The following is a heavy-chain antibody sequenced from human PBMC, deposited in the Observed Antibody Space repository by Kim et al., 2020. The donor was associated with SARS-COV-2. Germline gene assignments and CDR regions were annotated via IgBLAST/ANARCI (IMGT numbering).Heavy chain of an antibody. D-gene: IGHD3-10*01. Sequence: GGSLRLSCAASGFTFDDYAMHWVRQAPGKGLEWVSGISWNSGSIGYADSVKGRFTISRDNAKNSLYLQMNSLRAEDTALYYCAKVREVLLWFGEPAHGM. V-gene: IGHV3-9*01. CDR1: GFTFDDYA. CDR3: AKVREVLLWFGEPAHGM. CDR2: ISWNSGSI. J-gene: IGHJ6*01.